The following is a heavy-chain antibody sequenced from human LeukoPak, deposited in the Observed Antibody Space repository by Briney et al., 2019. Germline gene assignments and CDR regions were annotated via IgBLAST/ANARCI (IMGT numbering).Heavy chain of an antibody. J-gene: IGHJ4*02. Sequence: GGSLRLSCGASGFTFTSYAMSWVRQAPGKGLEWVSAISGSGGSTYYADSVKGRFTISRDNSKNTLYLQMNSLRAEDTAVYYCAKGTRDWNTVDYWGQGTLVTVSS. CDR3: AKGTRDWNTVDY. V-gene: IGHV3-23*01. CDR2: ISGSGGST. D-gene: IGHD1/OR15-1a*01. CDR1: GFTFTSYA.